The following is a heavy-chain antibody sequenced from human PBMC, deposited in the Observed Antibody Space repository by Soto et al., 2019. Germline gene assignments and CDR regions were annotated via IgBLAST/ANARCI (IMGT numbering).Heavy chain of an antibody. CDR2: IYYSGST. J-gene: IGHJ6*03. D-gene: IGHD3-3*01. CDR3: ARAGNDFWSGYVSDYYYMDV. Sequence: SETLSLTCTVSGGSISSSSYYWGWIRQPPGKGLEWIGSIYYSGSTNYNPSLKSRVTISVDTSKNQFSLKLSSVTAADTAVYYCARAGNDFWSGYVSDYYYMDVWGKGTKVTVSS. V-gene: IGHV4-39*07. CDR1: GGSISSSSYY.